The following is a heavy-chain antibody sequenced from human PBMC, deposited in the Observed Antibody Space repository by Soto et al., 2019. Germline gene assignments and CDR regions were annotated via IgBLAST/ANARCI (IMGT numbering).Heavy chain of an antibody. CDR3: ARDLMGVLEGTDYNGMDV. Sequence: QVQLVESGGGVVRPGRSLRLSCSASGFTFSTYGMHWVRQAPGKGLEWVALMWNDGSHKEYADSVKGRFTTSRDNSKNTLYRQVNSLRADETAVYYCARDLMGVLEGTDYNGMDVWGQGTTVTVSS. CDR2: MWNDGSHK. CDR1: GFTFSTYG. V-gene: IGHV3-33*01. D-gene: IGHD3-10*01. J-gene: IGHJ6*02.